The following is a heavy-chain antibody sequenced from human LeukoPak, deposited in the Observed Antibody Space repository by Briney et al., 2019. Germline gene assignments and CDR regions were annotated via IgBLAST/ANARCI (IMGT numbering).Heavy chain of an antibody. CDR1: GFTFSNAW. V-gene: IGHV3-53*01. D-gene: IGHD6-13*01. J-gene: IGHJ4*02. Sequence: PGGSLRLSCAASGFTFSNAWMSWVRQAPGKGLEWVSVIYSGGSTYYADSVKGRFTISRDNSKNTLYLQMNSLRAEDTAVYYCASANSSSWPHEYDYWGQGTLVTVSS. CDR3: ASANSSSWPHEYDY. CDR2: IYSGGST.